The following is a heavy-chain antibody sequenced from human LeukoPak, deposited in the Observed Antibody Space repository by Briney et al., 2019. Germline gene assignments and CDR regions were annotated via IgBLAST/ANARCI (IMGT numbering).Heavy chain of an antibody. CDR2: ININTGNP. Sequence: ASVKVSCKASGYTFTNYPMNWVRQAPGQGLEWMGWININTGNPTYAQDFTGRFVFSLDTSVSTAYLQINSLKAEDTAVYFCARQSEVRGTWGVGLDYWGQGTLVTVSS. J-gene: IGHJ4*02. V-gene: IGHV7-4-1*02. D-gene: IGHD3-10*01. CDR1: GYTFTNYP. CDR3: ARQSEVRGTWGVGLDY.